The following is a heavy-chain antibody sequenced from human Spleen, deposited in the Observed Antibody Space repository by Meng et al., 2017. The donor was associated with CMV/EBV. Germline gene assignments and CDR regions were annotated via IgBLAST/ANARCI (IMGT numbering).Heavy chain of an antibody. V-gene: IGHV1-18*01. Sequence: ASVKVSCKTSGYTFNNFGIIWVRQAPGQGLEWMGWISGNNGEIKYAQKFQGRITMTTDSSTSTAYIELGRLRFDDTALYYCARATDRVAVAGPSDYWGQGRFVTVSS. CDR3: ARATDRVAVAGPSDY. D-gene: IGHD6-19*01. CDR2: ISGNNGEI. CDR1: GYTFNNFG. J-gene: IGHJ4*02.